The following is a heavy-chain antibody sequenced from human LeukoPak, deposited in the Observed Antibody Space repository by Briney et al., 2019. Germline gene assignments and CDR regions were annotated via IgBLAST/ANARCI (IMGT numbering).Heavy chain of an antibody. CDR3: AGRGSGSYYNE. Sequence: ASVKVFCKASGYTFTSYAMHWMRQAPGQRLEWMGGFDPEDGETIYAQKFQGRVTMTEDTSTDTAYMELSSLRSEDTAVYYCAGRGSGSYYNEWGQGTLVTVSS. V-gene: IGHV1-24*01. J-gene: IGHJ4*02. CDR1: GYTFTSYA. D-gene: IGHD3-10*01. CDR2: FDPEDGET.